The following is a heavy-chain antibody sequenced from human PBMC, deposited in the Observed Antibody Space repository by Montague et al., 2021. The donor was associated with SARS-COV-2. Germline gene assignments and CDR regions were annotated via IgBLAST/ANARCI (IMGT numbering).Heavy chain of an antibody. Sequence: SETLSLTCTVSGDSTRTNYWSWIRQPPGKGLEWIGYVDKSDNTAYNPSLKSRVTISLDTSKKQFSLKLNSVTSADTAVYYCTSGEGNYGWRYYFDYWGQGTLVTVSS. V-gene: IGHV4-59*01. CDR1: GDSTRTNY. J-gene: IGHJ4*02. CDR3: TSGEGNYGWRYYFDY. CDR2: VDKSDNT. D-gene: IGHD3-10*01.